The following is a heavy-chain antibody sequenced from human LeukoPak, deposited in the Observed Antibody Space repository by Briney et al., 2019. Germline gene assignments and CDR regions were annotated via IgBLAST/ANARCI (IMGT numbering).Heavy chain of an antibody. J-gene: IGHJ5*02. V-gene: IGHV3-9*01. Sequence: GRSLRLSCAASGFTFDDYAMHWVRQAPGEGLEWVSGISWNSGSIGYADSVKGRFTISRDNAKNSLYLQMNSLRAEDTALYYCAKGGIVVVPAAIGDWFDPWGQGTLVTVSS. D-gene: IGHD2-2*02. CDR3: AKGGIVVVPAAIGDWFDP. CDR2: ISWNSGSI. CDR1: GFTFDDYA.